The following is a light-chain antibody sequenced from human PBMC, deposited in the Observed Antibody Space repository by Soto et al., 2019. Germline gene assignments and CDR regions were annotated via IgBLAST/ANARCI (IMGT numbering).Light chain of an antibody. Sequence: DIQMTQSPSTLSASVGDRVTITCRASQSISNWLAWYQQKPGKVPKLLIYKASSLESGVPSRFSGSGSGTEFTLTISSLQPDDFATYYCQQYKSYSPYTFGQGTKLEIK. CDR2: KAS. J-gene: IGKJ2*01. V-gene: IGKV1-5*03. CDR3: QQYKSYSPYT. CDR1: QSISNW.